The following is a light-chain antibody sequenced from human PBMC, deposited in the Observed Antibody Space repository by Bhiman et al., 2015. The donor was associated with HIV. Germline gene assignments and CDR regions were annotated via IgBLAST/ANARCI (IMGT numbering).Light chain of an antibody. J-gene: IGLJ3*02. V-gene: IGLV2-14*03. Sequence: QSALTQPASVSGSPGQSITISCTGTSSDVGGYNYVSWYQHHPGKAPKLMIYDVIKRPSGVSNRFSGSKSGNTASLTISGLQAEDEADYNCAAWDDSLNGLWVFGGGTKLTVL. CDR2: DVI. CDR1: SSDVGGYNY. CDR3: AAWDDSLNGLWV.